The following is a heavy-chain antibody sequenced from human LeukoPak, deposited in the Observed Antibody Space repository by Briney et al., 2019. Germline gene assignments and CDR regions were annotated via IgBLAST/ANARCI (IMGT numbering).Heavy chain of an antibody. Sequence: GGSLRLSCVASGFPFSSYWMTWVRQAPGKGLEWVANIKQDGSKKSYVDSVKGRFTISRDNAKNSLYLQMNSLRAEDSAVYYCVREWYGELVWGQGTLVTVSS. J-gene: IGHJ4*02. CDR1: GFPFSSYW. CDR3: VREWYGELV. CDR2: IKQDGSKK. V-gene: IGHV3-7*01. D-gene: IGHD3-10*01.